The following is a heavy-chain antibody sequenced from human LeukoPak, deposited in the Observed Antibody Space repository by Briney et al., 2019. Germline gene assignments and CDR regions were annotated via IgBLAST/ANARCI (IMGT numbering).Heavy chain of an antibody. CDR1: GYSISSGYY. J-gene: IGHJ5*02. D-gene: IGHD3-10*01. CDR2: IYYSGST. CDR3: ARDEYYYGSGSYYNWFDP. Sequence: PSETLSLTCAVSGYSISSGYYWGWIRQPPGKGLEWIGYIYYSGSTNYNPSLKSRVTISVDTSKNQFSLKLSSVTAADTAVYYCARDEYYYGSGSYYNWFDPWGQGTLVTVSS. V-gene: IGHV4-61*01.